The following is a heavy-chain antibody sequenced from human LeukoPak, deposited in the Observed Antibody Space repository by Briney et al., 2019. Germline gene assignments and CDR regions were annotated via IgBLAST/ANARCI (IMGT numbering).Heavy chain of an antibody. CDR2: IYYSGST. D-gene: IGHD3-10*02. J-gene: IGHJ6*02. CDR3: AREVSVRGMDV. Sequence: PSETLSLTCTVSDDSISSYYWSWIRQPPGKGLEWIGYIYYSGSTNYNPSLKSRVTISVDTPKNQLSLKLRSVTAADTAVCYCAREVSVRGMDVWGQGTTVTVSS. V-gene: IGHV4-59*01. CDR1: DDSISSYY.